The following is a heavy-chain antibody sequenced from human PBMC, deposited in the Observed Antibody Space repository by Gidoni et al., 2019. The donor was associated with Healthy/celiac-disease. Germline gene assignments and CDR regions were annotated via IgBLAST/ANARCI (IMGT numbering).Heavy chain of an antibody. V-gene: IGHV3-30*18. CDR3: AKGAGVRGVIDYYYYYMDV. J-gene: IGHJ6*03. Sequence: QVQLVESGGGVVQPGRSLRLSCAASGFTFSSYGMHWVRQAPGKGLEWVAVISYDGSNKYYADSVKGRFTISRDNSKNTLYLQMNSRRAEDTAVYYCAKGAGVRGVIDYYYYYMDVWGKGTTVTASS. CDR1: GFTFSSYG. D-gene: IGHD3-10*01. CDR2: ISYDGSNK.